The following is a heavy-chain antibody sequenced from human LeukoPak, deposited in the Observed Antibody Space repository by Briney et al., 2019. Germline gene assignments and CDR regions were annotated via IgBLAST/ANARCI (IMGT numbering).Heavy chain of an antibody. D-gene: IGHD2-2*01. J-gene: IGHJ5*02. CDR2: INHGGST. Sequence: SETLSLTRAVYGGSFSGYYWSWIGQPPGKGLEWIGEINHGGSTNYNPSLKSRVTISVDTSKNQFSLKLSSVTAADTAVYYCARRGGYCSSTSCLYRFDPWGQGTLVTVSS. V-gene: IGHV4-34*01. CDR1: GGSFSGYY. CDR3: ARRGGYCSSTSCLYRFDP.